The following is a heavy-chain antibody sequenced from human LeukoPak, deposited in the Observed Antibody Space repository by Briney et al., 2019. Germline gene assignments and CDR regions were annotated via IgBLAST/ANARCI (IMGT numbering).Heavy chain of an antibody. D-gene: IGHD1-26*01. CDR1: GGSISSSSYY. CDR3: ARVGAYWFDP. V-gene: IGHV4-39*07. J-gene: IGHJ5*02. CDR2: IYYSGST. Sequence: SETLSLTCTVSGGSISSSSYYWGWIRQPPGKGLEWIGSIYYSGSTYYNPSLKSRVTISVDTSKNQFSLKLSSVTAADTAVYYCARVGAYWFDPWGQGTLVTVSS.